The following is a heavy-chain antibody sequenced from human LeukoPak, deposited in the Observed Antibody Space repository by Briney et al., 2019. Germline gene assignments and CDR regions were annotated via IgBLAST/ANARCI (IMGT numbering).Heavy chain of an antibody. CDR1: GDSINNNNY. Sequence: SETLSLTCTVSGDSINNNNYWGWIRQPPGKGLEWIGNIYYNGSTYYNPSLKSRVTISVDTSKNQFSLKLSSVTAADTAVYYCARDGLRSRGFDYWGQGTLVTVSS. CDR2: IYYNGST. V-gene: IGHV4-38-2*02. J-gene: IGHJ4*02. D-gene: IGHD5-12*01. CDR3: ARDGLRSRGFDY.